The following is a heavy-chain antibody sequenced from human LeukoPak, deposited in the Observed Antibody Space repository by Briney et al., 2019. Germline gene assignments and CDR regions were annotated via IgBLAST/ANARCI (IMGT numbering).Heavy chain of an antibody. D-gene: IGHD2-2*01. J-gene: IGHJ4*02. CDR3: ARKYCSSTSCLIDN. CDR2: ISGSGTTI. CDR1: GFTFSSYE. V-gene: IGHV3-48*03. Sequence: PRGSLRHSCAASGFTFSSYEMNWVRPAPGKGLEWVSYISGSGTTIYYADSVKGRFTISRDNAKNSLYLQMNSLRAEDTAVYYCARKYCSSTSCLIDNWGQGALVTVSS.